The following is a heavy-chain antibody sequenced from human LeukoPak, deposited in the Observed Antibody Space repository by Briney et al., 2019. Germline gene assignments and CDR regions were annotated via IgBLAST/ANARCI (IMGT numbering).Heavy chain of an antibody. CDR2: ISWNSGSI. CDR3: AKDITAAGLHGVDY. D-gene: IGHD6-13*01. J-gene: IGHJ4*02. V-gene: IGHV3-9*01. CDR1: GFTFDDYA. Sequence: GGSLRLSCVASGFTFDDYAMHWVRQAPGKSLEWVSVISWNSGSIGYADSVKGRFTISRDNAKNSLYLQMNSLRAEDTALYYCAKDITAAGLHGVDYWGQGTLVTVSS.